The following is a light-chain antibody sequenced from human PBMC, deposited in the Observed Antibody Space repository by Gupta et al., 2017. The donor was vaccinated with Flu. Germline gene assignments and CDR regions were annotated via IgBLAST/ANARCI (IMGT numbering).Light chain of an antibody. CDR3: QHYNTYPWT. Sequence: DIQMTQSPSTLSASVGDRVTITCRASQTISTWLAWYQQKPGKAPNLLIYKASTLQSGVPSRFSGSGSGTEFILTISSLQPDDFATYFCQHYNTYPWTFGQGTKVDI. CDR2: KAS. V-gene: IGKV1-5*03. J-gene: IGKJ1*01. CDR1: QTISTW.